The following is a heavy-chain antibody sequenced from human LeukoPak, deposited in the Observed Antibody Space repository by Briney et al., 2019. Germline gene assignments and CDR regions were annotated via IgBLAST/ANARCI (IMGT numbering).Heavy chain of an antibody. Sequence: LETLSLTCTVSGGSISSYYWSWIRQPPGKGLEWIGYIYYSGSTNYNPSLKSRVTISVDTSKNQFSLKLSSVTAADTAVYYCARRRDFWSGYYGMDVWGQGTTVTVSS. CDR3: ARRRDFWSGYYGMDV. D-gene: IGHD3-3*01. V-gene: IGHV4-59*08. J-gene: IGHJ6*02. CDR1: GGSISSYY. CDR2: IYYSGST.